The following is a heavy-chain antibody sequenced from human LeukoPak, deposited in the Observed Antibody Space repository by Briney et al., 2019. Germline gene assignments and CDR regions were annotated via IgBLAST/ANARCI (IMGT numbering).Heavy chain of an antibody. CDR3: TRDRAHYGYEKYFFDY. D-gene: IGHD5-12*01. J-gene: IGHJ4*02. V-gene: IGHV3-49*04. Sequence: GGSLRLSCTASGFIFGDYAMGWVRQAPGKGLEWVGFIRSKTYGGTTEYAASVKGRLTISRDDSKSIAYLQMNSLKTEDTAVYYCTRDRAHYGYEKYFFDYWGQGTLVTVSS. CDR2: IRSKTYGGTT. CDR1: GFIFGDYA.